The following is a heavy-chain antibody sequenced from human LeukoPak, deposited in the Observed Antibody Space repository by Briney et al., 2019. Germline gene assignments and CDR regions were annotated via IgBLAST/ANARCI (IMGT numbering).Heavy chain of an antibody. CDR2: FHRGRI. J-gene: IGHJ5*02. V-gene: IGHV4-38-2*02. CDR3: ARAPSSYESGNGYPNLGWLDP. CDR1: GYPIGLDYY. Sequence: PSETLSLTCKVSGYPIGLDYYWVWIRRAPGRGLQWIGGFHRGRIQYNSALKSRVTISIDSSKNQFSLRMWPVTAADTAFYFRARAPSSYESGNGYPNLGWLDPWGQGALVTVSS. D-gene: IGHD5-24*01.